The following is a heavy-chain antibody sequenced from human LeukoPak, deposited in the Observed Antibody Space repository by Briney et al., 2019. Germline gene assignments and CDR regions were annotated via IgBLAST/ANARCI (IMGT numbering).Heavy chain of an antibody. V-gene: IGHV1-24*01. J-gene: IGHJ5*02. CDR2: FDPEDGET. Sequence: ASVKVSCKVSGYTLTELSMHWVRQAPGKGLEWMGGFDPEDGETIYAQKFQGRVTMTGDTSTDTAYMELSSLRSEDTAVYYCATDLAYDLWKGWFDPWGQGTLVTVSS. D-gene: IGHD3-3*01. CDR1: GYTLTELS. CDR3: ATDLAYDLWKGWFDP.